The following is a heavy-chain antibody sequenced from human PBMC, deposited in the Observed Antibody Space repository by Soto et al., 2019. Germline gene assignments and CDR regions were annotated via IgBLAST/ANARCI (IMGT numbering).Heavy chain of an antibody. CDR3: ATKRGVFYYGMDG. D-gene: IGHD3-16*01. CDR2: ISSSGTMI. J-gene: IGHJ6*02. V-gene: IGHV3-11*01. Sequence: QVQLVESGGGLVKPGGSLRLSCAASGFTFSDYYMNWIRQAPGKGLEWVSYISSSGTMIYYADSVKGRFTISRDNAKNSLSLQMNSLRAGDTAVYYCATKRGVFYYGMDGWGQGTTVTVSS. CDR1: GFTFSDYY.